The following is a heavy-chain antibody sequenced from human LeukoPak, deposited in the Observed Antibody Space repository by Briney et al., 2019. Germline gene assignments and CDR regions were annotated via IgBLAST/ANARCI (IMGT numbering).Heavy chain of an antibody. Sequence: PGGSLRLSCAASGFRFSSYSMNWVRQAPGKGLEWVPYMSGDSDIIDYADSVKGRFTISRDNARNSLYLQMNSLRDEDTAVYYCVRGGPIDHWGQGTLVTVSS. CDR1: GFRFSSYS. CDR3: VRGGPIDH. V-gene: IGHV3-48*02. CDR2: MSGDSDII. J-gene: IGHJ4*02. D-gene: IGHD5-24*01.